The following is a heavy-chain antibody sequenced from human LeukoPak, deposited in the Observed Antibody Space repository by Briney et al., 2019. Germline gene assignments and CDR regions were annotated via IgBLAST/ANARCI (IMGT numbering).Heavy chain of an antibody. CDR2: IYYSGST. D-gene: IGHD6-13*01. CDR1: GGSISSYY. J-gene: IGHJ4*02. V-gene: IGHV4-30-4*08. CDR3: ARDKPYVDSSILDY. Sequence: SETLSLTCTVSGGSISSYYWSWIRQPPGKGLEWIGYIYYSGSTYYNPSLKSRVTISVDTSKNQFSLKLSSVTAADTAVYYCARDKPYVDSSILDYWGQGTLVTVSS.